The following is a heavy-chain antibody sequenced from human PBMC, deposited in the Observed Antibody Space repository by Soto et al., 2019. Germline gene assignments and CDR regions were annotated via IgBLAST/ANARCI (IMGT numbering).Heavy chain of an antibody. CDR3: ARGRYCSSTSCYYYYYMDV. V-gene: IGHV4-34*01. D-gene: IGHD2-2*01. CDR1: GGSFSGYY. CDR2: INHSGST. J-gene: IGHJ6*03. Sequence: SETLSLTCAVYGGSFSGYYWSWIRQPPGKGLEWIGEINHSGSTNYNPSLKSRVTISVDTSKNQFSLKLSSVTAADTAVYYCARGRYCSSTSCYYYYYMDVWGKGTTVTVSS.